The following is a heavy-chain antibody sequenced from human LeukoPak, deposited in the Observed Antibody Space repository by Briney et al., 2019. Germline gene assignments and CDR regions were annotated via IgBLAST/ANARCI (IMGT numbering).Heavy chain of an antibody. CDR2: IYTGGST. J-gene: IGHJ4*02. CDR3: ARGGPGTTLDS. D-gene: IGHD1-14*01. Sequence: GGSLRLSCTASEFTASNYYMSWVRQAPGKGLEWVSVIYTGGSTYYADSVKGRFTISRDNSKNTLYLQMNSLRVEDTAVYYCARGGPGTTLDSWGQGTLVTVSS. CDR1: EFTASNYY. V-gene: IGHV3-66*01.